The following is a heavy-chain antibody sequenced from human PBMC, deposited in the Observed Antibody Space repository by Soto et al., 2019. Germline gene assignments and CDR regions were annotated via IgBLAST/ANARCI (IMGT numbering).Heavy chain of an antibody. CDR2: INTDGSNT. D-gene: IGHD3-10*01. CDR1: GFTFSSFW. CDR3: AKRGVDTFGLSY. J-gene: IGHJ4*02. V-gene: IGHV3-74*01. Sequence: EVQLVESGGGLVQPGGSLRLSCAVSGFTFSSFWMHWVRQAPGEGLVWVSRINTDGSNTSYADYVKGRFTISRDNAKNTLYLQMNSLRVEDTAMYYCAKRGVDTFGLSYWGQGTLVTVSS.